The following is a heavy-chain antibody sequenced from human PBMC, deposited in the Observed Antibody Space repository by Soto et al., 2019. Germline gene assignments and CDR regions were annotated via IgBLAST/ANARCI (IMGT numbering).Heavy chain of an antibody. V-gene: IGHV1-8*01. Sequence: GASVKVSCKASGYNISSYDIIWVRQAAGQGLEWMGWVDPNRGHSDPVQNFRGRVTMTTNISASTAYLELRGLRSDDTGVYYCARAAYRSLWFLSRWAQGTLVTV. CDR2: VDPNRGHS. CDR3: ARAAYRSLWFLSR. J-gene: IGHJ4*02. D-gene: IGHD3-9*01. CDR1: GYNISSYD.